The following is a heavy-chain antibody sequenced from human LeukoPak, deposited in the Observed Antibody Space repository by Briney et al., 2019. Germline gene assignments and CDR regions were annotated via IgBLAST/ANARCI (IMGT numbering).Heavy chain of an antibody. Sequence: GRSLRLSCAASGFTFDDYAMHWVRHAPGKGLEWVSGISWNSGSIGYADSVKGRFTISRDNAKNSLYLQMNSLRAEDTAVYYCAKIGIGHWFDPWGQGTLVTVSS. D-gene: IGHD3-10*01. CDR3: AKIGIGHWFDP. V-gene: IGHV3-9*01. CDR1: GFTFDDYA. CDR2: ISWNSGSI. J-gene: IGHJ5*02.